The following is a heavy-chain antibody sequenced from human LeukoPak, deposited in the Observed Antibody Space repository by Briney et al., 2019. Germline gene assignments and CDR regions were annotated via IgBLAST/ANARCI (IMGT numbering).Heavy chain of an antibody. CDR2: IYYSGST. J-gene: IGHJ4*02. CDR3: AREAIYPDY. D-gene: IGHD2-2*02. Sequence: PSETLSLTCTVSGGSVSSGSDYWSWIRQPPGKGLEWIGYIYYSGSTNYNPSLKSRVTISVDTSKNQFSLKLSSVTAADTAVYYCAREAIYPDYWGQGTLVTVSS. CDR1: GGSVSSGSDY. V-gene: IGHV4-61*01.